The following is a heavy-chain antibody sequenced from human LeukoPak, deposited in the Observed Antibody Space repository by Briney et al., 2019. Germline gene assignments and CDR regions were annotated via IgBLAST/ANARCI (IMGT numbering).Heavy chain of an antibody. D-gene: IGHD3-9*01. CDR2: ISGSGGST. CDR3: ARVNPDILTGFFST. CDR1: GFTFSSYA. V-gene: IGHV3-23*01. J-gene: IGHJ4*02. Sequence: GGSLRLSCAASGFTFSSYAMSWVRQAPGKGLEWVSAISGSGGSTYYADSVKGRFTISRDNAKNSLYLQMNSLRAEDTAVYYCARVNPDILTGFFSTGGQGTLVTVSS.